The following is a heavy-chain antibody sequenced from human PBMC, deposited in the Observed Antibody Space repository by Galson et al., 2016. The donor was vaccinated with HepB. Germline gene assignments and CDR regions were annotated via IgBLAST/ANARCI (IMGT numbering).Heavy chain of an antibody. Sequence: SLRLSCAASGFILSSYSMNWVRQAPGKGLEWVSYMTRSNSHIYYADSVKGRFTISRDSAKNSLFLQVNSLRVEDTAVYYCARDPNYGDYVDYYSYGMDVWGQGTTVTVSS. D-gene: IGHD4-17*01. CDR3: ARDPNYGDYVDYYSYGMDV. J-gene: IGHJ6*02. CDR2: MTRSNSHI. CDR1: GFILSSYS. V-gene: IGHV3-21*05.